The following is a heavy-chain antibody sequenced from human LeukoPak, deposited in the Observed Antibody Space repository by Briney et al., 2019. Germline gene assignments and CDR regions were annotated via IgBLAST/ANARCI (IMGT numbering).Heavy chain of an antibody. J-gene: IGHJ5*02. CDR2: INPNSGNI. V-gene: IGHV1-2*02. CDR3: AMIAAALNWFDP. Sequence: ASVKVSCKASGYTFTGYYMHWVRQAPGQGLEWMGWINPNSGNINYAQKFEGRVTITRDTSISTAYMELSRLRFADTSVYYCAMIAAALNWFDPWGQGTLVTVAS. D-gene: IGHD6-13*01. CDR1: GYTFTGYY.